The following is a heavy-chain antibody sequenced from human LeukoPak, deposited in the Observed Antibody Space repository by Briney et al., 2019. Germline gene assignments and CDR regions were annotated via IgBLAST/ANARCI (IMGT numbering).Heavy chain of an antibody. V-gene: IGHV4-38-2*02. CDR2: IYHSGST. CDR1: GGSISSYY. CDR3: ARAGIVVVPAALGQGYYFDY. D-gene: IGHD2-2*01. Sequence: SETLSLTCRVSGGSISSYYWSWIRQPPGKGLEWIGRIYHSGSTYYNQSLKSRVTISVDTSKNQFSLKLSSVTAADTAVYYCARAGIVVVPAALGQGYYFDYWGQGTLVTVSS. J-gene: IGHJ4*02.